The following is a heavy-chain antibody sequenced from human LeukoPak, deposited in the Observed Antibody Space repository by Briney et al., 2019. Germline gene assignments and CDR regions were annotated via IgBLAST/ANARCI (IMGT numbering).Heavy chain of an antibody. CDR2: IYYSGST. CDR3: ARVWSGYYVYGMDV. Sequence: PSETLSLTCAVSGGSISSGGYSWSWIRQPPGKGLEWIGSIYYSGSTYYNPSLKSRVTISVDTSKNQFSLKLSSVTAADTAVYYCARVWSGYYVYGMDVWGQGTTVTVSS. V-gene: IGHV4-30-2*03. J-gene: IGHJ6*02. CDR1: GGSISSGGYS. D-gene: IGHD3-3*01.